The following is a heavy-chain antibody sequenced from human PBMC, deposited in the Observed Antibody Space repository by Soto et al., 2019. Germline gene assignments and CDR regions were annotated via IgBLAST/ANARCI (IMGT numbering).Heavy chain of an antibody. Sequence: GGSLRLSCTASGFTLSNYAMSWVRQAPGKGLEWVSLVSATADTTYYTDSVKGRFTISRDNSRNTVYLQMNSLRADDTAVYYCAKDRLAGGFDYWGQGTLVTVSS. J-gene: IGHJ4*02. CDR3: AKDRLAGGFDY. CDR2: VSATADTT. D-gene: IGHD3-16*01. CDR1: GFTLSNYA. V-gene: IGHV3-23*01.